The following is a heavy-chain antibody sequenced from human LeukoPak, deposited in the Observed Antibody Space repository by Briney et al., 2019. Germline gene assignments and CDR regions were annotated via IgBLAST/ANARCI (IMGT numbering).Heavy chain of an antibody. J-gene: IGHJ4*02. D-gene: IGHD6-13*01. V-gene: IGHV1-8*01. CDR1: GYTFTSYD. Sequence: ASVKVSCKASGYTFTSYDINWVRQAPGQGLEWMGWMNPNSGSTGYAQKFQGRVTMTRNTSISTAYMELSSLRSEDTAVYYCARGLQAAAGTIDYWGQGTLVTVSS. CDR2: MNPNSGST. CDR3: ARGLQAAAGTIDY.